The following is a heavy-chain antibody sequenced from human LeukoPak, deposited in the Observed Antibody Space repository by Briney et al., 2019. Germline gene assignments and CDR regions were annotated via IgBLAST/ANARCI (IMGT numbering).Heavy chain of an antibody. CDR1: GGSISSGGYS. CDR2: IYHSGST. D-gene: IGHD6-6*01. V-gene: IGHV4-30-2*01. J-gene: IGHJ3*02. Sequence: SQTLSLTCAVSGGSISSGGYSWSWIRQPPGKGLEWIGYIYHSGSTYYNPSLKSRVTISVDRSKNQFSLKLSSVTAADTAVYYCARTVEQLDAFDIWGQGTMVTVSS. CDR3: ARTVEQLDAFDI.